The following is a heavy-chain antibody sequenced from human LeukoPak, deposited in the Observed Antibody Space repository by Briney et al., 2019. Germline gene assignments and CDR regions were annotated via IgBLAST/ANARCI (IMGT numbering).Heavy chain of an antibody. J-gene: IGHJ6*02. Sequence: GGSLRLSCAASGFTFSSYAMSWVRQAPGKGLEWVSAISGSGGSTYYADTVKGRFTISRDNSKNTLYLQMNSLRAEDTAVYYCAKWSLRDYYYGMDVWGQGTTVTVSS. CDR1: GFTFSSYA. V-gene: IGHV3-23*01. CDR2: ISGSGGST. CDR3: AKWSLRDYYYGMDV. D-gene: IGHD1-26*01.